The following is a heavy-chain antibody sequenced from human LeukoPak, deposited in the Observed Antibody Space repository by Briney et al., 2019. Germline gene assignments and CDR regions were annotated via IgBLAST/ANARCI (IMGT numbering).Heavy chain of an antibody. CDR1: GDSIGTYY. Sequence: SETLSLTCTVSGDSIGTYYWSWIRRPPGKGLEWIGHVYYAGITDYNPSLQSRVTISVDPSRNQLSLKLNSVTAADTAVYYCARFSVAAAGTGWFDPWGQGTLVTVSA. CDR2: VYYAGIT. D-gene: IGHD6-13*01. V-gene: IGHV4-59*01. J-gene: IGHJ5*02. CDR3: ARFSVAAAGTGWFDP.